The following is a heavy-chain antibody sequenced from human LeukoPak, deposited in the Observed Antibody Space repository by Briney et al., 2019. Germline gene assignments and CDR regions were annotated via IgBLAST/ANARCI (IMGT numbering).Heavy chain of an antibody. V-gene: IGHV1-2*02. J-gene: IGHJ5*02. Sequence: ASVKVSRKASGYTFTGYYMHWVRQAPGQGLEWMEWINPNSGGTNYAQKFQGRVTMTRDTSISTAYMELSRLRSDDTAVYYCARDLSGIAVAGAFDPWGQGTLVTVSS. CDR3: ARDLSGIAVAGAFDP. D-gene: IGHD6-19*01. CDR2: INPNSGGT. CDR1: GYTFTGYY.